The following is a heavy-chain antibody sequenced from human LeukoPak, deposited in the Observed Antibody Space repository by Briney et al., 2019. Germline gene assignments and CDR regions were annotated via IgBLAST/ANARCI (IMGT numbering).Heavy chain of an antibody. CDR3: ASPLYYGSGSYIY. V-gene: IGHV4-59*08. Sequence: SETLSLTCNVSGDSISSSYWSWIRQPPGKGLEWIGYIYYSGSTYYNPSLKSRVTISVDTSKNQFSLKLSSVTAADTAVYYCASPLYYGSGSYIYWGQGTLVTVSS. D-gene: IGHD3-10*01. CDR2: IYYSGST. CDR1: GDSISSSY. J-gene: IGHJ4*02.